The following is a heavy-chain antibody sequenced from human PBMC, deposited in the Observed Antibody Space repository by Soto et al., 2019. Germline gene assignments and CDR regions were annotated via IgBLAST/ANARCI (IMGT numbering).Heavy chain of an antibody. CDR2: ISSSSSTI. V-gene: IGHV3-48*01. D-gene: IGHD3-9*01. CDR1: GFTFSSYS. Sequence: PGGSLRLSCAASGFTFSSYSMNWVRQAPGKGLEWVSYISSSSSTIYYADSVKGRFTISRDNAKNSLYLQMNSLRAEDTAVYYCARDSADYYDILTGYSLTTYYFDYWGQGTLVTVSS. CDR3: ARDSADYYDILTGYSLTTYYFDY. J-gene: IGHJ4*02.